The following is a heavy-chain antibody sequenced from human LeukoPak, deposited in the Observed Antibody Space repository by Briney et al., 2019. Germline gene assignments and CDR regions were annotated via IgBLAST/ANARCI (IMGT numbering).Heavy chain of an antibody. CDR3: AKGSSPFDY. CDR2: ISANGGGT. D-gene: IGHD6-13*01. V-gene: IGHV3-23*01. CDR1: GFFFSDSA. Sequence: GGSLRLSCAASGFFFSDSAMAWVRQAPGKGLEWVSAISANGGGTYYADSVKGRFTISRDNSKNTLYLQMNSLRAEDTAVYYCAKGSSPFDYWGQGTLVTVSS. J-gene: IGHJ4*02.